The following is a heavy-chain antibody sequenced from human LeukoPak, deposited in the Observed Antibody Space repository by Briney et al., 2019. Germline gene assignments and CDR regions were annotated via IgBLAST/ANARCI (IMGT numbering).Heavy chain of an antibody. V-gene: IGHV3-23*01. Sequence: GGSLRLSCAASGFTFNSYAISWVRQAPGKGLEWVSAISGSGGSTYYADSVKGRFTISRDNSKNTLYLQMNSLRAEDTAVYYCAKDHPIELELGYFGYWGQGTLVTVSS. J-gene: IGHJ4*02. CDR2: ISGSGGST. CDR3: AKDHPIELELGYFGY. D-gene: IGHD1-7*01. CDR1: GFTFNSYA.